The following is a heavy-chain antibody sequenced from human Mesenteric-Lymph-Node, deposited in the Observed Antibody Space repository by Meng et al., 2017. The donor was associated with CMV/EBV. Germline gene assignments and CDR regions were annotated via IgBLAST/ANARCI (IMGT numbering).Heavy chain of an antibody. CDR1: GFTFSDYA. Sequence: GESLKISCEASGFTFSDYAMSWVRQAPGKGLEWVSVIYSGTNNAYYADSVKGRFTISRDNSKNTLYLQMNSLRAEDTAVYNCAKDRGSSYYYYGMDVWGQGTTVTVSS. V-gene: IGHV3-23*03. CDR3: AKDRGSSYYYYGMDV. D-gene: IGHD3-10*01. CDR2: IYSGTNNA. J-gene: IGHJ6*02.